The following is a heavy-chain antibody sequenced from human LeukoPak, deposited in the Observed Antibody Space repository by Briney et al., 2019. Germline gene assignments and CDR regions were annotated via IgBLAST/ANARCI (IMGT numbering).Heavy chain of an antibody. CDR1: GFTFSDYY. CDR3: ARASQRLPTDY. Sequence: GGSLRLSCAASGFTFSDYYMSWIRQAPGKGLEWVSYISSSGGSIYYADSVKGRFTISRDNAKNSLYLQMNSLRAEDTAVYYCARASQRLPTDYWGQGTLVTVSS. J-gene: IGHJ4*02. D-gene: IGHD6-25*01. V-gene: IGHV3-11*04. CDR2: ISSSGGSI.